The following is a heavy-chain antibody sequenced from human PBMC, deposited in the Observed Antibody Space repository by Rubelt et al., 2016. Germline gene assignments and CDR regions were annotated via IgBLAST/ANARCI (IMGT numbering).Heavy chain of an antibody. V-gene: IGHV4-38-2*02. CDR1: GYSISSGYY. Sequence: QVQLQESGPGLVKPSETLSLTCTVSGYSISSGYYWGWIRQPPGKGLEWIGSISHSGCTYYNPSLKCRGTISVDTAKNQFSLKLSAVTAADTAVYYCARDHSSGWYLEGFFDYWGQGTLVTVSS. CDR3: ARDHSSGWYLEGFFDY. D-gene: IGHD6-19*01. CDR2: ISHSGCT. J-gene: IGHJ4*02.